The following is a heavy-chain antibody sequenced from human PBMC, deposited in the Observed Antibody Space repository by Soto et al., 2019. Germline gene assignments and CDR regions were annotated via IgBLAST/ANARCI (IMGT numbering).Heavy chain of an antibody. V-gene: IGHV3-30-3*01. D-gene: IGHD1-1*01. Sequence: QPRGPLRLSGAASGFTFSSYAMHWVRQAPGKGLEWVAVISYDGSNKYYADSVKGRFTISRDNSKNTLYLQMNSLRAEDTAVYYCARAIGTGTTLPWGQGTLVTVSS. CDR1: GFTFSSYA. J-gene: IGHJ5*02. CDR3: ARAIGTGTTLP. CDR2: ISYDGSNK.